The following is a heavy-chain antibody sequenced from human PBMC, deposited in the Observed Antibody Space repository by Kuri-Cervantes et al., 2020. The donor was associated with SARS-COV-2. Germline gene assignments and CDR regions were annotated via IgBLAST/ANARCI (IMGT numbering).Heavy chain of an antibody. CDR2: IYYSGST. Sequence: ESLKISCAASGFTFSSYAMSWVRQAPGKGLEWIGYIYYSGSTNYNPSLKSRVTISVDTSKNQFSLKLSSVTAADTAVYYCARDGGGARDYYYGMDVWGQGTTVTVSS. V-gene: IGHV4-59*01. CDR3: ARDGGGARDYYYGMDV. D-gene: IGHD4-23*01. CDR1: GFTFSSYA. J-gene: IGHJ6*02.